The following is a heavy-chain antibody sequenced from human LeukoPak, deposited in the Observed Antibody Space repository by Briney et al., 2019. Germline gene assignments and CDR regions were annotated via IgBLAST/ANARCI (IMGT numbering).Heavy chain of an antibody. CDR1: EFTFSNYW. V-gene: IGHV3-7*01. D-gene: IGHD2-15*01. J-gene: IGHJ4*02. Sequence: PGGSLRLSCAASEFTFSNYWMSWVRQAPGKGLEWVASIQKDGSQKYYLESVKGRLTISRDNTKNMLYLEMNSLSTEDTAVYYCAKVRYCSGVNCYPDDNWGQGTLVTVSS. CDR2: IQKDGSQK. CDR3: AKVRYCSGVNCYPDDN.